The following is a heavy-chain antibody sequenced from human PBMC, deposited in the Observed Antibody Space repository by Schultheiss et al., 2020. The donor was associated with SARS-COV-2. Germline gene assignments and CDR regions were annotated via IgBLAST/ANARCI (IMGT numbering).Heavy chain of an antibody. J-gene: IGHJ4*02. Sequence: SQTLSFTCTVSGGSISSYYWSWIRQPPGKGLEWIGYIYYSGSTNYNPSLKSRVTISVDTSKNQFSLKLSSVTAADTAVYYCARVSYCSGGSCYPREKGTFDYWGQGTLVTVSS. CDR3: ARVSYCSGGSCYPREKGTFDY. CDR2: IYYSGST. V-gene: IGHV4-59*12. D-gene: IGHD2-15*01. CDR1: GGSISSYY.